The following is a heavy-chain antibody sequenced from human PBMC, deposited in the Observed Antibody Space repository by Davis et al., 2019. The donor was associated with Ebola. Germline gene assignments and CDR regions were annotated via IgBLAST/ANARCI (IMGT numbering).Heavy chain of an antibody. CDR1: GFTFSSYW. Sequence: GGSLRLSCAASGFTFSSYWMSWVRQAPGKGLEWVANIKQDGSEKYYVDSVKGRFTISRDNAKNSLYLQMNSLRAEDTAVYYCARDAITMVQGVIITSRYFDLWGRGTLVTVSS. D-gene: IGHD3-10*01. J-gene: IGHJ2*01. CDR3: ARDAITMVQGVIITSRYFDL. V-gene: IGHV3-7*03. CDR2: IKQDGSEK.